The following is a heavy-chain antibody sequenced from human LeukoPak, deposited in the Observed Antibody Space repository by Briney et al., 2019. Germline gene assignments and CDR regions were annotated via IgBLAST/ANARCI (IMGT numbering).Heavy chain of an antibody. V-gene: IGHV4-61*05. CDR3: ARGLNWATTADDAFDI. D-gene: IGHD1-26*01. CDR1: GGSISTSNYY. J-gene: IGHJ3*02. CDR2: IYYSGST. Sequence: SETLSLTCSVSGGSISTSNYYWSWIRQPPGKGLERIGYIYYSGSTNYNPSLKSRVTISVDTSKNQFSLKLSSVTAADTAVYYCARGLNWATTADDAFDIWGQGTMVTVSS.